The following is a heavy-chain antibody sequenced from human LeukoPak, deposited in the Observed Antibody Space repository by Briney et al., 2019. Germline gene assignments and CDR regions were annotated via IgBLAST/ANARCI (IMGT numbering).Heavy chain of an antibody. J-gene: IGHJ4*02. Sequence: TSETLSLTCTVSGGSISSYYWSWIRQPPGKGLEWIGYIYYSGSTNYNPSLKSRVTISVDTSKNQFSLKLSSVTAADTAVYYCARVQRGYSPQVFDYWGQGTLVTVSS. CDR1: GGSISSYY. D-gene: IGHD5-18*01. V-gene: IGHV4-59*01. CDR3: ARVQRGYSPQVFDY. CDR2: IYYSGST.